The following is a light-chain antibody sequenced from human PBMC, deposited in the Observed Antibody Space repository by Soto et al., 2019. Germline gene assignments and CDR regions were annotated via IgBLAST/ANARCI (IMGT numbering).Light chain of an antibody. J-gene: IGKJ5*01. CDR1: QSLLYNNTYNY. Sequence: EIVMTQSPLTLPVTPGEPASISCMSGQSLLYNNTYNYLDWYVQKPGQSPQLLIYFGSNRAPGVPDRFSGSGSGTDFTLKINRVEAEDVGTYYCMQALQSLTFGQGTRLEIK. CDR3: MQALQSLT. CDR2: FGS. V-gene: IGKV2-28*01.